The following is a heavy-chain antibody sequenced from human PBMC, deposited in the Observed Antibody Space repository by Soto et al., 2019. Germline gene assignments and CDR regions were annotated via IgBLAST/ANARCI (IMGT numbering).Heavy chain of an antibody. CDR1: GGSVSVDSYY. CDR3: ARLATTVSTPNY. Sequence: SETVSLTCAVSGGSVSVDSYYWAWIRQPPGKGLEWIATIHYRGSTYYATSLKSRVTISIDTSKNQFSLMLASVTATDTAFYYCARLATTVSTPNYWGQGTLVTVSS. J-gene: IGHJ4*02. V-gene: IGHV4-39*01. CDR2: IHYRGST. D-gene: IGHD4-17*01.